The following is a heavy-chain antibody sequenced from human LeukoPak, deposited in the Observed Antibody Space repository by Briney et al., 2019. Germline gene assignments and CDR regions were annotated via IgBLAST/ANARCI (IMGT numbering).Heavy chain of an antibody. D-gene: IGHD6-19*01. Sequence: GGSLRLSCAASGFTFSSYAMSWVRQAPGKGLEWVSGISGSGGSTYYADSVKGRFTISRDNSKNSLYLQMNSLRVEDTAVYYCAKDSRSGWYGGNFQQWGQGTLVTVSS. CDR2: ISGSGGST. J-gene: IGHJ1*01. V-gene: IGHV3-23*01. CDR3: AKDSRSGWYGGNFQQ. CDR1: GFTFSSYA.